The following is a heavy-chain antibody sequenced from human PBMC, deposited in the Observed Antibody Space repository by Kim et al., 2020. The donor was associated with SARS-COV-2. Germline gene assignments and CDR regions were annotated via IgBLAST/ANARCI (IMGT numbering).Heavy chain of an antibody. J-gene: IGHJ6*02. CDR3: ARCTLFGAVITPDYGMDV. CDR2: IYSSGNT. Sequence: SETLSLTCTVSGGSITGYYWTWIRQPAGQGLEWIGRIYSSGNTDYNPSLESRVTMSVDTSKNQFSLKLSSMTAADSAVYYCARCTLFGAVITPDYGMDVWGQGTTVTVSS. V-gene: IGHV4-4*07. D-gene: IGHD3-3*01. CDR1: GGSITGYY.